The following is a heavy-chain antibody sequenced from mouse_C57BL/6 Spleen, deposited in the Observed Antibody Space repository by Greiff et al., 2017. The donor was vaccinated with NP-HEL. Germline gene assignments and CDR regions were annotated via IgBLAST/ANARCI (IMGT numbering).Heavy chain of an antibody. Sequence: VMLVESGPELVKPGASVKISCKASGYAFSSSWMNWVKQRPGKGLEWIGRIYPGDGDTNYNGKFKGKATLTADKSSSTAYMQLSSLTSEDSAVYFCARSGDYGSSPDWYFDVWGTGTTVTVSS. CDR1: GYAFSSSW. J-gene: IGHJ1*03. D-gene: IGHD1-1*01. CDR2: IYPGDGDT. V-gene: IGHV1-82*01. CDR3: ARSGDYGSSPDWYFDV.